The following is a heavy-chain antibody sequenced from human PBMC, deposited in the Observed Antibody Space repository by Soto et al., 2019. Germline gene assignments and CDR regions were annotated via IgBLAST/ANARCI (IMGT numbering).Heavy chain of an antibody. V-gene: IGHV3-48*03. Sequence: GGSLRLSCAASGFTFSSYEMNWVRQAPGKGLEWVSYISSSGSTIYYADSVKGRFTISRDNAKNSLYLQMNSLRAEDTAVYYCARVKTVTTREDYWGQGTLVTVSS. CDR2: ISSSGSTI. CDR1: GFTFSSYE. J-gene: IGHJ4*02. CDR3: ARVKTVTTREDY. D-gene: IGHD4-17*01.